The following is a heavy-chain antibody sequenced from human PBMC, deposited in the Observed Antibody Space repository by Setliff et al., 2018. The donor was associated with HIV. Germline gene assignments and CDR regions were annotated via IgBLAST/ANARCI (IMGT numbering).Heavy chain of an antibody. CDR1: GYTFTEYF. V-gene: IGHV1-2*02. CDR2: INANSGHT. CDR3: ARDWNYVVDV. D-gene: IGHD3-16*01. Sequence: ASVKVSCKTSGYTFTEYFMHWVRQAPGQGLEWMGWINANSGHTNYAQKFQDRVTITADTSSTTAYMELSSLRSDDTAVYYCARDWNYVVDVWGKGTTVTVSS. J-gene: IGHJ6*04.